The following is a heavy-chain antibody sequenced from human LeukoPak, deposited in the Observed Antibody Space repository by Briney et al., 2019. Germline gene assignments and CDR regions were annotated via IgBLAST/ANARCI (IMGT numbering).Heavy chain of an antibody. CDR3: ARDGVEMATTLIFDY. D-gene: IGHD5-24*01. CDR2: IITIFGIA. J-gene: IGHJ4*02. V-gene: IGHV1-69*04. Sequence: SVTVSCKASGGTFSSYAISWVGQAPGQGVEGMGRIITIFGIANYPHKFHARLPLTPHKSPTTAYMDLSSLRSDDTAVYYCARDGVEMATTLIFDYWRQGTLLTVSS. CDR1: GGTFSSYA.